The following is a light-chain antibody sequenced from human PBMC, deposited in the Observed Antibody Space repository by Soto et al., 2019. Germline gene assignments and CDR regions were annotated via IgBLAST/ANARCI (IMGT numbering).Light chain of an antibody. Sequence: EIVLTQSPGTLSLSPGERATLSCRASQSIGSSYLAWYQQKPGQAPRLLIYGASSRATGIPDRFSGGGSGTEFTLIISSLQSEDFAVYYCQQYDKWPPITFGQGTRLEIK. CDR3: QQYDKWPPIT. J-gene: IGKJ5*01. CDR2: GAS. CDR1: QSIGSSY. V-gene: IGKV3-20*01.